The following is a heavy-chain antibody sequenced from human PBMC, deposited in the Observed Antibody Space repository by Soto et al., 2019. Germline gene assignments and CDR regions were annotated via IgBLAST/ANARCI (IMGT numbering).Heavy chain of an antibody. CDR2: ISGSGGST. Sequence: GGSLRLSGVASGFTFSSYAMSWVRQAPGKGLEWVSAISGSGGSTYYADSVKGRFTISRDNSKNTLYLQMNSLRAEDTAVYYCARNYGSGTIYYYYYGMDVWGQGTTVTVSS. D-gene: IGHD3-10*01. CDR1: GFTFSSYA. CDR3: ARNYGSGTIYYYYYGMDV. J-gene: IGHJ6*02. V-gene: IGHV3-23*01.